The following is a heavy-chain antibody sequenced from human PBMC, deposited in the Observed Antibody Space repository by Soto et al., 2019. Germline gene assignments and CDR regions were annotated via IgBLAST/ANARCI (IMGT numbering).Heavy chain of an antibody. CDR1: GFTFSSYS. V-gene: IGHV3-21*01. CDR3: ARGDPSPGVSGPFDP. CDR2: ISSSSSYI. D-gene: IGHD3-10*01. Sequence: GGSLRLSCAASGFTFSSYSMNWVRQAPGKGLEWVSSISSSSSYIYYADSVKGRFTISRDNAKNQFSLQLNSVTPEDTAVYYCARGDPSPGVSGPFDPWGQGTLVTVSS. J-gene: IGHJ5*02.